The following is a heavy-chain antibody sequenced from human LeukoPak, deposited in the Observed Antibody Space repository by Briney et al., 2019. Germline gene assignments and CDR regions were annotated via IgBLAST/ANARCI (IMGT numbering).Heavy chain of an antibody. CDR2: IYPGDSDT. CDR1: GYSFTSYW. V-gene: IGHV5-51*01. J-gene: IGHJ5*02. CDR3: ARLQEGYCSGGSCYSGNWFDP. D-gene: IGHD2-15*01. Sequence: GESLNISCKGSGYSFTSYWIGWVRQLPGKGLEWMRIIYPGDSDTRYSPSFQGQVTISADKSISTAYLQWSSLKASDTAMYYCARLQEGYCSGGSCYSGNWFDPWGQGTLVTVSS.